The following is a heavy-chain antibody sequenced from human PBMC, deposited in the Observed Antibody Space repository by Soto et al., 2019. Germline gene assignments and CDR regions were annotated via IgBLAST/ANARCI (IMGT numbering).Heavy chain of an antibody. V-gene: IGHV3-66*01. CDR3: ARDGTYNWV. CDR2: IYSGGAT. Sequence: EVQLVESGGGLVQPGGSLRLSCAASGFTVSNTYMRWVRQAPGKGLGWVSLIYSGGATYYADSVKGRFTISRDNSKTTLYLQMNSLRAEYTAVYYCARDGTYNWVGGQGILVTVSS. J-gene: IGHJ4*02. D-gene: IGHD1-1*01. CDR1: GFTVSNTY.